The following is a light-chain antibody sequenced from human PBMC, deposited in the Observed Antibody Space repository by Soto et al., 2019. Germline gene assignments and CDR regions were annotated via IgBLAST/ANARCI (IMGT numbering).Light chain of an antibody. V-gene: IGKV1-39*01. CDR1: QSINRY. J-gene: IGKJ4*01. CDR2: AAS. CDR3: QQSFSSPCT. Sequence: DIQMTQSPSSLSASVGDRVTITCRASQSINRYLNWYQQKPGKGPTLLIHAASSLHSGVPSRFSGSGSGTDFILTITSLQPEDFATYYCQQSFSSPCTFGGGTKVDIK.